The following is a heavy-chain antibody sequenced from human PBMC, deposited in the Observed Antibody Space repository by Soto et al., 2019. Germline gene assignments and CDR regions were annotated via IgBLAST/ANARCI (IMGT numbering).Heavy chain of an antibody. V-gene: IGHV1-18*01. J-gene: IGHJ3*02. CDR1: GYTFTSYG. D-gene: IGHD3-3*01. CDR2: ISAYNGNT. CDR3: ARHSAPGRRITIFGVVNYAFDI. Sequence: ASVKVSCNASGYTFTSYGISWVRQAPGQGLEWMGWISAYNGNTNYAQKLQGRVTMTTDTSTSTAYMELRSLRSDDTAVYYCARHSAPGRRITIFGVVNYAFDIWGQGTMVTVSS.